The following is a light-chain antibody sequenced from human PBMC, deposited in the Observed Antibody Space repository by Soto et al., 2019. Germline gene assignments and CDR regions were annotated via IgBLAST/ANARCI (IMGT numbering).Light chain of an antibody. Sequence: DIQMTQSPSTLSASVGERVIVTCRASRSISGWLAWYQQKPGKAPKLLIYTASNLESGVPSRFSGSGSGTEFTLTISSLQPDDFATYYCQQYNSYSYTFGQGTKVDI. CDR1: RSISGW. J-gene: IGKJ2*01. V-gene: IGKV1-5*03. CDR2: TAS. CDR3: QQYNSYSYT.